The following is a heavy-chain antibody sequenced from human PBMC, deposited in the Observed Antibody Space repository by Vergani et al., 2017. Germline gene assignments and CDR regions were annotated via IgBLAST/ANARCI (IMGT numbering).Heavy chain of an antibody. CDR3: ARKRGYCSGGSCYPVLDY. V-gene: IGHV3-74*01. Sequence: EVQLVESGGGLVQPGGSLRLSCAASGFTFSSYWMHWVRQAPGKGLVWVSRINSDGSSTSYADSVKGRFTISRDNAKNTLYLQMNSLRAEDTAVYYCARKRGYCSGGSCYPVLDYWGQGTLVTVSS. J-gene: IGHJ4*02. D-gene: IGHD2-15*01. CDR2: INSDGSST. CDR1: GFTFSSYW.